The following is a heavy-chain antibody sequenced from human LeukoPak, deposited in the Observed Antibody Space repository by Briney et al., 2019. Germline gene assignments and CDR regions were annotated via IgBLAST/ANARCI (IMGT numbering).Heavy chain of an antibody. J-gene: IGHJ4*02. CDR3: AKYFWGSRRDFDY. V-gene: IGHV1-24*01. D-gene: IGHD3-16*01. CDR1: GYTLTELS. Sequence: ASVKVSCKVSGYTLTELSMHWVRQAPGKGLEWMGGFDPEDGETIYAQKFQGRVTMTEDTSTDTAYMELSSLRSEDTAVYYCAKYFWGSRRDFDYWGKETLVTVSS. CDR2: FDPEDGET.